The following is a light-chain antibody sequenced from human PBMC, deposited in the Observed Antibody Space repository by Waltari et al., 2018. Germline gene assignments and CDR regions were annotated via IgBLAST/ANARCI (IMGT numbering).Light chain of an antibody. CDR3: LSYDSSLSGYI. J-gene: IGLJ1*01. Sequence: QSVLTQPPSVSGAPGQRVTISCTGSSPKIGGYYVTGYQQLPGTTPKLLIYQDNKRPSGVSDRFSGSKSGTSASLTITGLQTEDEADYYCLSYDSSLSGYIFGAGTRLTVL. CDR1: SPKIGGYY. V-gene: IGLV1-40*01. CDR2: QDN.